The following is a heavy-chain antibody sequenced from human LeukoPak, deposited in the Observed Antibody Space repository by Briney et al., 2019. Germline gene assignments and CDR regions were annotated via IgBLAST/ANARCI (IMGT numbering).Heavy chain of an antibody. Sequence: GGSLRLSCAASGLSFSTYDMTWVRQAPGKGLEWVSGINWNGGSTGYADSVKGRFTISRDNAKNSLYLQMNSLRAEDTALYYCARDGDYGSGSYDYWGQGTLVTVSS. CDR1: GLSFSTYD. CDR3: ARDGDYGSGSYDY. D-gene: IGHD3-10*01. CDR2: INWNGGST. J-gene: IGHJ4*02. V-gene: IGHV3-20*04.